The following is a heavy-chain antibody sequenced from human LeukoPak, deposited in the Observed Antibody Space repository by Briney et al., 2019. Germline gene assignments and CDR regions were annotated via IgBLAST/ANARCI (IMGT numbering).Heavy chain of an antibody. CDR2: IIPILGIA. J-gene: IGHJ5*02. CDR3: ARDPSYSSGLNWFDP. CDR1: GGTFSSYA. Sequence: SVKVSCKASGGTFSSYAISWVRQAPGQGLEWMGRIIPILGIANYAQKLQGRVTNTADKSTSTAYMELSSLRSEDTAVYYCARDPSYSSGLNWFDPWGQGTLVTVSS. D-gene: IGHD6-19*01. V-gene: IGHV1-69*04.